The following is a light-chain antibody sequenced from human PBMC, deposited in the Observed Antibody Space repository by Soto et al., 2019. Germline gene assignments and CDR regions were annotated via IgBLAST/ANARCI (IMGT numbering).Light chain of an antibody. CDR2: STN. Sequence: QTVVTQEPSFSVSPGRTVTLTCGLNSGSVSTSYYPSWYQQTPGQAPRTLIYSTNTRSSGVPDRFSGSILGNKAALIITGAQADDESDYYCVLYMGSGIWVFGGGTKLTVL. V-gene: IGLV8-61*01. CDR1: SGSVSTSYY. CDR3: VLYMGSGIWV. J-gene: IGLJ2*01.